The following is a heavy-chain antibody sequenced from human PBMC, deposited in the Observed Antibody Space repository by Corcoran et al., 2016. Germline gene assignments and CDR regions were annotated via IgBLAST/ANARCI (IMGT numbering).Heavy chain of an antibody. D-gene: IGHD6-13*01. Sequence: QVQLVQSGAEVKKPGASVKVSCKASGYTFTSYGISWVRQAPGQGLEWMGWSSAYNGNTNYEQKPQGRVNMNTDTTTSTDYMELRSLRSDDTAVYYCAVDLGSSCYDVYYYYYSVMDVWGQWTTVTVSS. CDR1: GYTFTSYG. CDR2: SSAYNGNT. J-gene: IGHJ6*02. CDR3: AVDLGSSCYDVYYYYYSVMDV. V-gene: IGHV1-18*01.